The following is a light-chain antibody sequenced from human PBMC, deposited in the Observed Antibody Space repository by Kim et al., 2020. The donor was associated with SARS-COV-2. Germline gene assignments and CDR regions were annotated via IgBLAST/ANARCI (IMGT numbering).Light chain of an antibody. CDR2: DVN. CDR1: ISDVGGYDY. J-gene: IGLJ2*01. V-gene: IGLV2-14*03. Sequence: PGQSITISCTGTISDVGGYDYVSSYQQHPGKAPKLMIYDVNNRPSGVSNRFSGSKSGNTASLTISGLQAEDEADYYCLSYTRSRRVFGGGTQLTVL. CDR3: LSYTRSRRV.